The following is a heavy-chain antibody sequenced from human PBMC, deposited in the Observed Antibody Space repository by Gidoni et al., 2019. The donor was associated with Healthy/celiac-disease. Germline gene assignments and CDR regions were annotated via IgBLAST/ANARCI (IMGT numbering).Heavy chain of an antibody. J-gene: IGHJ4*02. D-gene: IGHD6-13*01. V-gene: IGHV1-24*01. CDR1: GYTLTELS. Sequence: QVQLVQSGAEVKEPGASVTVSCQVSGYTLTELSMHWVRQAPGKGREWMGGFDPEDGETIYAQKFQGRVTMTEDTSTDTAYMELSRLRSEDTAVYYCATAGRSWYYFDYWGQGTLVTVSS. CDR3: ATAGRSWYYFDY. CDR2: FDPEDGET.